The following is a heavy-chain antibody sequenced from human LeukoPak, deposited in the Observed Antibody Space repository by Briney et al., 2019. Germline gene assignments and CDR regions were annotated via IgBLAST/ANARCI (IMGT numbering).Heavy chain of an antibody. V-gene: IGHV4-34*01. Sequence: SETLSLTCAVYGGSFSGYYWSWIRQPPGKGLEWIGEINHSGSTNYNPSLKSRVTISVDTSKNQFSLKLSSVTAADTAVYYCARGRFLELLFYFDYWGQGTLVTVSS. CDR1: GGSFSGYY. J-gene: IGHJ4*02. CDR3: ARGRFLELLFYFDY. CDR2: INHSGST. D-gene: IGHD3-3*01.